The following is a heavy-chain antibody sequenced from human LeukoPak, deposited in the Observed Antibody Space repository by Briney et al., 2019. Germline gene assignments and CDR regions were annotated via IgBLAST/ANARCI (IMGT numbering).Heavy chain of an antibody. V-gene: IGHV4-4*02. CDR2: IYHSGST. J-gene: IGHJ5*02. CDR3: AQTNWNYGADWLDP. D-gene: IGHD1-7*01. CDR1: GGSISSSNW. Sequence: SETLSLTCAVSGGSISSSNWWSWVRPPPGKGLEWIGEIYHSGSTNYNPSLKSRVTISVDKSKNQFSLKLSSVTAADSAVYYCAQTNWNYGADWLDPWGQGTLVTVSS.